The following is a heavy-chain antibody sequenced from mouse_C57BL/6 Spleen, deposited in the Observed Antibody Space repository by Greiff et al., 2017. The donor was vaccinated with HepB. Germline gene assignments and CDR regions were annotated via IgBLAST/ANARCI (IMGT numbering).Heavy chain of an antibody. CDR1: GYTFTDYY. J-gene: IGHJ4*01. CDR2: INPNNGGT. V-gene: IGHV1-26*01. CDR3: ARSDYGSSYYAMDY. Sequence: VQLQQSGPELVKPGASVKISCKASGYTFTDYYMNWVKQSHGKSLEWIGDINPNNGGTSYNQKFKGKATLTVDKSSSTAYMELRSLTSEDSAVYYGARSDYGSSYYAMDYWGQGTSVTVSS. D-gene: IGHD1-1*01.